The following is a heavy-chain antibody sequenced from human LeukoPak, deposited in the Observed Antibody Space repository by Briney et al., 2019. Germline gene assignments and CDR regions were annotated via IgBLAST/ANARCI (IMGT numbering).Heavy chain of an antibody. Sequence: GGSLRLSCAASGFTFSSYAMHWVRQAPGKGLEYVSAISSNGGSTYYANSVKGRFTISRDNSKNTLYLQMGSLRAEDMAVYYCARAVAADDSAFDIWGQGTMVTVSS. CDR3: ARAVAADDSAFDI. CDR1: GFTFSSYA. V-gene: IGHV3-64*01. CDR2: ISSNGGST. D-gene: IGHD6-13*01. J-gene: IGHJ3*02.